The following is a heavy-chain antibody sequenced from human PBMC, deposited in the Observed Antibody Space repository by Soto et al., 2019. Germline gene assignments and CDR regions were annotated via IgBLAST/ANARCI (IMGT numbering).Heavy chain of an antibody. Sequence: QVQLVESGGGVVQPGRSLRLSCAASGFTLSNYGMQWVRQAPGKGLEWVAVIWHDGTNQYYGDSVKGRFTISRDNSNNTLYLQLNSLRAEDTAVYYCARERGQIDSWGQGTLVTVSS. V-gene: IGHV3-33*01. CDR2: IWHDGTNQ. J-gene: IGHJ4*02. CDR1: GFTLSNYG. CDR3: ARERGQIDS.